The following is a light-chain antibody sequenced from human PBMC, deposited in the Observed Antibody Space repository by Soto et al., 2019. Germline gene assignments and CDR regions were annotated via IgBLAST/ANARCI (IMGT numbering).Light chain of an antibody. V-gene: IGKV1-39*01. CDR1: QSITNH. CDR2: VDS. Sequence: DILMTQSPSSLSASVGDRVTITYRASQSITNHLSWSQQKPGKAPNLLIHVDSNLSIGVPSRFRCSGSGTEFTLTISSLQREDFATYFCQQKYSPPYTFGQGTKLDIK. CDR3: QQKYSPPYT. J-gene: IGKJ2*01.